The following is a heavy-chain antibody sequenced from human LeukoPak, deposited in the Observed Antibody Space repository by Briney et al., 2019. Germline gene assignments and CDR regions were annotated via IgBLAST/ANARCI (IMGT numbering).Heavy chain of an antibody. V-gene: IGHV3-23*01. D-gene: IGHD3-9*01. J-gene: IGHJ4*02. Sequence: PGGSLRLSCAASGFTFSTYCMSWVRQAPGKGLEWVSGIGISGVSTYYADPVKGRFTISRDNSKNTLYLQMNSLRTEDTAVYYCAKAEGYDILTGLDYWGQGTLVTVSS. CDR1: GFTFSTYC. CDR3: AKAEGYDILTGLDY. CDR2: IGISGVST.